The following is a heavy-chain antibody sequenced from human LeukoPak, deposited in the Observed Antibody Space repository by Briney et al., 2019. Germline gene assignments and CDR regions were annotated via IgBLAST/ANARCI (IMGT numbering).Heavy chain of an antibody. J-gene: IGHJ4*02. D-gene: IGHD4-23*01. CDR2: IRYHGSNK. CDR3: AKGIDYGGNGGSLDY. Sequence: GGSLRLSCAASGFTFSSYGMHWVRQAPGKGLEWVAFIRYHGSNKYYADSVKGRFTISRDNSKNTLYLQMNSLRAEDTAVYYCAKGIDYGGNGGSLDYWGQGTLVTVSS. CDR1: GFTFSSYG. V-gene: IGHV3-30*02.